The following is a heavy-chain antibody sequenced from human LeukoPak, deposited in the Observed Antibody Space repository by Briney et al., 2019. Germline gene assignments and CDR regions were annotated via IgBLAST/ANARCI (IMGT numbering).Heavy chain of an antibody. D-gene: IGHD6-19*01. CDR3: ARTGSSGWYRAEYFQH. CDR1: GFSVSGNY. Sequence: GGSLRLSCVASGFSVSGNYMTWIRQAPGKGPEWVAVIWYDGSNKYYADSVKGRFTISRDNSKNTLYLQMNSLRAEDTAVYYCARTGSSGWYRAEYFQHWGQGTLVTVSS. V-gene: IGHV3-33*08. CDR2: IWYDGSNK. J-gene: IGHJ1*01.